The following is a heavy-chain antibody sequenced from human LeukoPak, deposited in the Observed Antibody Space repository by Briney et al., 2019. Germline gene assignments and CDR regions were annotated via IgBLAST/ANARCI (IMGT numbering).Heavy chain of an antibody. D-gene: IGHD3-3*01. CDR3: ARVSYDFWSGQGGYYFDY. CDR1: GGSISSYY. Sequence: SETLSLTCTVSGGSISSYYWSWIRQPPGKGLEWIGYIYYSGSTNYNPSLKSRVTISVDTSKNQFSLKLSSATAADTAVYYCARVSYDFWSGQGGYYFDYWGQGTLVTVSS. V-gene: IGHV4-59*01. J-gene: IGHJ4*02. CDR2: IYYSGST.